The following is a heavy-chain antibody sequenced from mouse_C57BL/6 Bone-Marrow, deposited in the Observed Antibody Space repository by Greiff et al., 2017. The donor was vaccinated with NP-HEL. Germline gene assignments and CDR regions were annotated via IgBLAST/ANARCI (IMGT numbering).Heavy chain of an antibody. V-gene: IGHV1-76*01. Sequence: VQLQQSGAELVRPGASVKLSCKASGYTFTDYYINWVKQRPGQGLEWIARIYPGSGNTYYNEKFKGKATLTAEKSSSTAYMQLSSLTSEDSAVYFCARSLYSNYVAMDYWGQGTSVTVSS. J-gene: IGHJ4*01. D-gene: IGHD2-5*01. CDR3: ARSLYSNYVAMDY. CDR2: IYPGSGNT. CDR1: GYTFTDYY.